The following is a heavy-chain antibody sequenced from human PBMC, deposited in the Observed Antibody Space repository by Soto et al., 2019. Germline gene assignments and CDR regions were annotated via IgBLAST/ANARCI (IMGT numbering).Heavy chain of an antibody. CDR3: ARDRLMATAGTARHYFGLDV. J-gene: IGHJ6*02. Sequence: SETLSLTCTVSGGSIRSGGYYWSWVRQNPRKGLEWIGNIYYSGNTYYNPSLKSRLTISVDTSKNQFSLNLSSVTAADTAVYYCARDRLMATAGTARHYFGLDVWGQGTTDTVSS. V-gene: IGHV4-31*03. CDR2: IYYSGNT. D-gene: IGHD5-18*01. CDR1: GGSIRSGGYY.